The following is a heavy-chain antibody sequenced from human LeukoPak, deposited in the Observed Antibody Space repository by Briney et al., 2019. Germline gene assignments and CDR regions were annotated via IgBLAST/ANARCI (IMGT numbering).Heavy chain of an antibody. Sequence: GGSLRLSCAASGFTFGSYAMSWVRQAPGKGLEWVSYISSSGSTIYYADSVKGRFTISRDNAKNSLYLQMNSLRAEDTAVYYCAKENRVSQLYDFWSGYYPYWGQGTLVTVSS. J-gene: IGHJ4*02. CDR2: ISSSGSTI. CDR3: AKENRVSQLYDFWSGYYPY. D-gene: IGHD3-3*01. CDR1: GFTFGSYA. V-gene: IGHV3-48*04.